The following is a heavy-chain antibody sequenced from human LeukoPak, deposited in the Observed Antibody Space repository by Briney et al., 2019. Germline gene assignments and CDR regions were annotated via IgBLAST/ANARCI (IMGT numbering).Heavy chain of an antibody. CDR2: ISSSGTYI. V-gene: IGHV3-21*01. Sequence: GGSLRLSCAASGFTFSSYSMNWVRQAPGKGLEWVSSISSSGTYIYYADSVKGRFTISRDNSKNTLHLQMNSLRAEDTAVYYCARDSGFSGTQRGEYWGQGTLVTVSS. D-gene: IGHD3/OR15-3a*01. CDR3: ARDSGFSGTQRGEY. CDR1: GFTFSSYS. J-gene: IGHJ4*02.